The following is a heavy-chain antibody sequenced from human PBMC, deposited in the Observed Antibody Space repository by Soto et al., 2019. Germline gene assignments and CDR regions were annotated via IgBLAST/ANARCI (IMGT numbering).Heavy chain of an antibody. D-gene: IGHD1-26*01. V-gene: IGHV2-5*02. Sequence: QITLKESGPTLVKPPQTLTLTCSFSGFSLSTTGVGVGWLRQPPGKALEWLALVYWDDDKLYSPSLKTNLTLTMDTSKNQVVVAMTNMDPVDTATYSCVYREEPIRGGYYLDYWGQGTLVTVSS. J-gene: IGHJ4*02. CDR3: VYREEPIRGGYYLDY. CDR2: VYWDDDK. CDR1: GFSLSTTGVG.